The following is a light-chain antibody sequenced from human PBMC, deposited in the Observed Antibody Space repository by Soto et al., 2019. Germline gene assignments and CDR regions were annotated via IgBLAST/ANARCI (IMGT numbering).Light chain of an antibody. Sequence: QSVLTQPPSVSGAPGQRVTISCTGSGSNIGGGYDVHWYQHRPGTAPKLLVFGDSHRPSGVPDRFSGSKSGTSASLAITGRQAEDEGDYYCQSYDSTLDARYVFGTGTKLTVL. CDR1: GSNIGGGYD. V-gene: IGLV1-40*01. CDR3: QSYDSTLDARYV. J-gene: IGLJ1*01. CDR2: GDS.